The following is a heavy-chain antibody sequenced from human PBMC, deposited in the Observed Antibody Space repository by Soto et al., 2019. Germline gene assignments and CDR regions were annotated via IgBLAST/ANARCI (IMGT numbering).Heavy chain of an antibody. Sequence: ASVKVACKASGYTVTSYGISWVRQAPGQGLEWMGWISAYNGNTNYAQKLQGRVTMTTDTSTSTAYMELRSLRSDDTAVYYCARDYPRGGYNHYWGQGTLVTVSS. CDR3: ARDYPRGGYNHY. CDR2: ISAYNGNT. D-gene: IGHD5-12*01. V-gene: IGHV1-18*01. J-gene: IGHJ4*02. CDR1: GYTVTSYG.